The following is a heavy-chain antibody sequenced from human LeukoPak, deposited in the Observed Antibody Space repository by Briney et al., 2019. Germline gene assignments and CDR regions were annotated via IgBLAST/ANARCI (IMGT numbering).Heavy chain of an antibody. Sequence: GGSLRLSCAASGFTFSSYGMHWVRQAPGKGLEWVAVISYDGSNKYYADSVKGRFTISRDNSKNTLYLQMNSLRAEDTAVYHCAKDTYYDYVWGSPAPHWGQGTLVTVSS. D-gene: IGHD3-16*01. V-gene: IGHV3-30*18. CDR3: AKDTYYDYVWGSPAPH. CDR1: GFTFSSYG. J-gene: IGHJ4*02. CDR2: ISYDGSNK.